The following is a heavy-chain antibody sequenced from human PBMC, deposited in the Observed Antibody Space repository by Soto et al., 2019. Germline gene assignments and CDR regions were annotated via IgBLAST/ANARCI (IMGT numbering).Heavy chain of an antibody. V-gene: IGHV3-30-3*01. CDR3: ARSEDTAMTYYYFDY. Sequence: WGSLRLSCAASGFTFSTYAIHWVRQAPGKGLEWVAVISYDGSNKYYADSVKGRFTISRDNSKNTLYLQMNSLRAEDTAVYYCARSEDTAMTYYYFDYWGQGTLVTVSS. CDR1: GFTFSTYA. D-gene: IGHD5-18*01. CDR2: ISYDGSNK. J-gene: IGHJ4*01.